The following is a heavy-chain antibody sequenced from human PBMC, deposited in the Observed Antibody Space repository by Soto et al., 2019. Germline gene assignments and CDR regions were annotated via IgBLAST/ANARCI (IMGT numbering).Heavy chain of an antibody. CDR1: GYTLTELS. Sequence: QVQLVQSAAEVKKPGASVKVSCKVSGYTLTELSMHWVRQAPGKGLEWMGGFDPEDGETIYAQKFQGRVTMTEDTSTDTAYIELSSLRPEDTAVYYCATVPRRCGCDCYDAFDIWGQGTMVTVSS. CDR2: FDPEDGET. D-gene: IGHD2-21*02. V-gene: IGHV1-24*01. J-gene: IGHJ3*02. CDR3: ATVPRRCGCDCYDAFDI.